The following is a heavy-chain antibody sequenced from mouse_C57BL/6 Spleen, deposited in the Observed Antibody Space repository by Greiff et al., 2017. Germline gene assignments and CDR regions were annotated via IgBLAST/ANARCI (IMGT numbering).Heavy chain of an antibody. CDR1: GYSFSDYN. Sequence: QPQQSGPELVKPGASVKIFCKASGYSFSDYNMNRVKQSKGKSLEWNGVINPHYGTTSYNQKFKGKATLTVAQSSSTAYMQLNSLTSEDAAVYYCARGIYYDYGDYAMDYWGQGTSVTVSS. CDR2: INPHYGTT. V-gene: IGHV1-39*01. CDR3: ARGIYYDYGDYAMDY. D-gene: IGHD2-4*01. J-gene: IGHJ4*01.